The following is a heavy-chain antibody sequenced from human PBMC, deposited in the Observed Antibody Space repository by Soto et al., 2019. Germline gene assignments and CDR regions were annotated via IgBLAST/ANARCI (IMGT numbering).Heavy chain of an antibody. J-gene: IGHJ5*02. D-gene: IGHD3-3*01. CDR3: ARQPYYDFWSGPAGFDP. CDR1: GYSFTSYW. CDR2: IYPGDSDT. V-gene: IGHV5-51*01. Sequence: GESLKISCKGSGYSFTSYWIGWVRQMPGKGLEWMGIIYPGDSDTRYSPSFQGQVTISADKSISTAYLQWSSLKASDTAMYYCARQPYYDFWSGPAGFDPWGQGTLVTVSS.